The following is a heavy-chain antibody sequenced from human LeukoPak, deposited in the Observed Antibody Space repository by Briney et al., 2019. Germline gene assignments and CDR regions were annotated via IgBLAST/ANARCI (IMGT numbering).Heavy chain of an antibody. J-gene: IGHJ6*02. V-gene: IGHV3-30*18. Sequence: GGSLRLSCAASGFTFSSYGMHWVRQAPGKGLEWVAVISYDGSNKYYADSVKGRFTISRDNSKNTLYLQMNSLRAEDTAVYYCAKDEVYDSSGYYYTYYYYYGMDVWGQGTTVTVSS. CDR1: GFTFSSYG. D-gene: IGHD3-22*01. CDR3: AKDEVYDSSGYYYTYYYYYGMDV. CDR2: ISYDGSNK.